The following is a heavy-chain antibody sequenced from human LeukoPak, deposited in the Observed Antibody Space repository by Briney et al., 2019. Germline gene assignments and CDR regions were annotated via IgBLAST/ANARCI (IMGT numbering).Heavy chain of an antibody. J-gene: IGHJ4*02. CDR1: GFTFANFP. V-gene: IGHV3-23*01. D-gene: IGHD3-9*01. CDR2: ISAGGGTT. CDR3: AKDHVDWGSSFDS. Sequence: PGGSLRLSCAASGFTFANFPMTWVRQAPGKGLEWVSAISAGGGTTYYADSVKGRFTISRDNSKNTLYLQMNSLRAEDTAVYYCAKDHVDWGSSFDSWGQGTLVTVSS.